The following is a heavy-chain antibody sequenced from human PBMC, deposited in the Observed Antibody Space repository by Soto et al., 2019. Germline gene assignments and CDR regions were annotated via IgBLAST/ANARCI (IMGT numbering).Heavy chain of an antibody. J-gene: IGHJ3*02. CDR3: AKDVYYYDSSGYYGGWHAFDI. Sequence: EVQLLESGGGLVQPGGSLRLSCAASGFTFSSYAMSWVRQAPGKGLEWVSAISGSGGSTYYADSVKGRFTISRDNSKXILXLXKNSLRAEDTAVYYCAKDVYYYDSSGYYGGWHAFDIWGQGTMVTVSS. CDR2: ISGSGGST. D-gene: IGHD3-22*01. CDR1: GFTFSSYA. V-gene: IGHV3-23*01.